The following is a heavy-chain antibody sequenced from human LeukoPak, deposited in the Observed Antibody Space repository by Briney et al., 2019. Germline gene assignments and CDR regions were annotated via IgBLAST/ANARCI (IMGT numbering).Heavy chain of an antibody. CDR1: GFTFSSYW. V-gene: IGHV3-74*01. J-gene: IGHJ4*02. D-gene: IGHD6-13*01. Sequence: GGSLRLSCAASGFTFSSYWMNWVRQAPGKGLVWVSRIASDGSSTTYADSVKGRFSISRDNAKNTLYLQMNSLRAEDTAVYYCARDSRQQEPAFWGQGTLVTVSS. CDR3: ARDSRQQEPAF. CDR2: IASDGSST.